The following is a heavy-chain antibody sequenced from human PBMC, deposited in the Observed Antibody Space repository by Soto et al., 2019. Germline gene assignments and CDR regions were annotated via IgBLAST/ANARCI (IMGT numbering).Heavy chain of an antibody. CDR3: ARGSWHPPNWFDP. Sequence: ASVKVSCKASGGTFSSYAISWVRQAPGQGLEWMGGIIPIFGTANYAQKFQGRVTITADESMSTAYMELSSLRSEDTAVYYCARGSWHPPNWFDPWGQGTLVTVSS. D-gene: IGHD6-13*01. CDR1: GGTFSSYA. J-gene: IGHJ5*02. CDR2: IIPIFGTA. V-gene: IGHV1-69*13.